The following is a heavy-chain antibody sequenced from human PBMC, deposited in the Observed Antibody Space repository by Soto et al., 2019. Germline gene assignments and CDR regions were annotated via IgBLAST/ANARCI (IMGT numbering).Heavy chain of an antibody. CDR3: TKPHIDFWGVYQGGAFDI. J-gene: IGHJ3*02. D-gene: IGHD3-3*01. V-gene: IGHV3-15*07. CDR1: GLTFDNAW. CDR2: LKSKADDGTT. Sequence: EVQLVESGGGFVKPGGSLRLSCAASGLTFDNAWMNWVRQAPGKGLEWVGRLKSKADDGTTDYAAPVKGRFAILRHDSTKTLFLLMNKLKFEETAVYYCTKPHIDFWGVYQGGAFDIWGQGTMVTVSS.